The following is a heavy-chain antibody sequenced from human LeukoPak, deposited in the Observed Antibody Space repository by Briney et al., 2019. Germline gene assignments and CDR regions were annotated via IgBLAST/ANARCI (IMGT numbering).Heavy chain of an antibody. CDR3: ARGTLDTAMDSFDY. V-gene: IGHV3-13*01. Sequence: GGSLRLSCAASGFTFSSYDMHWVRQATGKGLEWVSAIGTAGDTYYPGSVKGRFTISRENAKNSLYLQMNSLRAGDTAVYYCARGTLDTAMDSFDYWGQGTLVTVSS. J-gene: IGHJ4*02. CDR2: IGTAGDT. CDR1: GFTFSSYD. D-gene: IGHD5-18*01.